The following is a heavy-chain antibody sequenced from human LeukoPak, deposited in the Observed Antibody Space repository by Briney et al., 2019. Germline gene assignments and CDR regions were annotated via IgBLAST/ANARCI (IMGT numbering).Heavy chain of an antibody. J-gene: IGHJ4*02. V-gene: IGHV4-4*02. Sequence: SGTLSLTCAVSGGSISSSNWWSWVRQPPGKGLEWIGEIYHSGSTNYNPSLKSRVTISVDKSKNQFSLKLSSVTAADTAVYYCARGRPYYDFWSGYSNPRTFDYWGQGTLVTVSS. CDR3: ARGRPYYDFWSGYSNPRTFDY. CDR2: IYHSGST. CDR1: GGSISSSNW. D-gene: IGHD3-3*01.